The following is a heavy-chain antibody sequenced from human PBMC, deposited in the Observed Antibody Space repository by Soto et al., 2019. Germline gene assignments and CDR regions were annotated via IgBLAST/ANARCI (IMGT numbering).Heavy chain of an antibody. V-gene: IGHV1-3*01. J-gene: IGHJ4*02. CDR1: GYTFTSYA. D-gene: IGHD5-18*01. CDR3: ARLMGPDGIQIWLTPPAPGYFDY. CDR2: INAGNGNT. Sequence: ASVKVSCKASGYTFTSYAMHWVRQAPGQRLEWMGWINAGNGNTKYSQKFQGRVTITRDTSASTAYMELSSLRSEDTAVYYCARLMGPDGIQIWLTPPAPGYFDYWGRGTLVTVSS.